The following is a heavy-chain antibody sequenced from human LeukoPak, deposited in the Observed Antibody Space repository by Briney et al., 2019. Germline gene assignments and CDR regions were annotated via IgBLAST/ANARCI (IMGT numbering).Heavy chain of an antibody. V-gene: IGHV1-46*01. CDR3: ARDLDYGGNSNWFDP. CDR1: GYTFTSYY. D-gene: IGHD4-23*01. J-gene: IGHJ5*02. Sequence: ASVKAFCKASGYTFTSYYMHWVRQAPGQGLEWMGIINPSGGSTSYAQKFQGRVAMTRDTSTSTVYMELSSLRSEDTAVYYCARDLDYGGNSNWFDPWGQGTLVTVSS. CDR2: INPSGGST.